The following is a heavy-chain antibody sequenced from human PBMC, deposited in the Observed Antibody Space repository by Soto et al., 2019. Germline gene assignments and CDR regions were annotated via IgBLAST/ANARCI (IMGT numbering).Heavy chain of an antibody. V-gene: IGHV5-51*01. CDR3: ARSPSLNYYYYGMDV. D-gene: IGHD3-16*01. Sequence: PGESLKISCKGSGYTFTSYWIAWVRQMPGKGLEWMGIIYPSDSDTRYSPSFQGQVTISADKSISTAYLQWSSLKASDTAMYYCARSPSLNYYYYGMDVWGQGTTVTVSS. J-gene: IGHJ6*02. CDR1: GYTFTSYW. CDR2: IYPSDSDT.